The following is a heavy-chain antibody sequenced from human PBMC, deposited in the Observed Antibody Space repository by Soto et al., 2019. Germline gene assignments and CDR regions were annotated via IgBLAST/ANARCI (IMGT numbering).Heavy chain of an antibody. CDR2: IYPSDSDT. V-gene: IGHV5-51*01. CDR1: GYTFTIYW. CDR3: ATLDRGNSYSGFDC. Sequence: GESLKISCEVSGYTFTIYWIGWVRQKPGKGLEWMGIIYPSDSDTRYSPSFQGQVTISANKSISTAYLQWSSLKASDSAMYYCATLDRGNSYSGFDCWGQGTLVTVSS. D-gene: IGHD3-10*01. J-gene: IGHJ4*02.